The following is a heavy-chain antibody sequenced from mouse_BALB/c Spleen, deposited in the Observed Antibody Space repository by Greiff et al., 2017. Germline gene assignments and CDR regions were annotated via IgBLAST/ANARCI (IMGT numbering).Heavy chain of an antibody. D-gene: IGHD2-4*01. J-gene: IGHJ4*01. V-gene: IGHV5-4*02. Sequence: EVKVVESGGGLVKPGGSLKLSCAASGFTFSDYYMYWVRQTPEKRLEWVATISDGGSYTYYPDSVKGRFTISRDNAKNNLYLQMSSLKSEDTAMYYCARVQTMITTDYAMDYWGQGTSVTVSS. CDR3: ARVQTMITTDYAMDY. CDR1: GFTFSDYY. CDR2: ISDGGSYT.